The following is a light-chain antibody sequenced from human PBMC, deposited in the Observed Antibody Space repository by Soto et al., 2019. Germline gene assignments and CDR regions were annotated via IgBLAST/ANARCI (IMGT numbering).Light chain of an antibody. CDR3: QSYDSSLSGVI. CDR2: GDS. Sequence: QSVLTQPPSVSGAPGQRVTISCTGSSSNIGAGYGVHWYIQFQGTAPKLLVYGDSNRPSGVPDRFSGSKSDTSASLAITGLQAEDEADYYCQSYDSSLSGVIFGGGTKLTVL. J-gene: IGLJ2*01. CDR1: SSNIGAGYG. V-gene: IGLV1-40*01.